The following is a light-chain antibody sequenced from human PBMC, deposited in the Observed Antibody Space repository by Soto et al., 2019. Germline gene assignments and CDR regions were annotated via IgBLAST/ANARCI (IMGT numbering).Light chain of an antibody. V-gene: IGKV1-39*01. CDR2: AAS. CDR3: QQCGSSPIT. J-gene: IGKJ5*01. CDR1: QSISSY. Sequence: DIQMTQSPSSLSASVGDRVTITCQASQSISSYLNWYQQKPGKAPKLLIYAASSLQSGVPSRFSGSGSGTDFTLTISRLEPEDFAVYYCQQCGSSPITFGQGTRLEIK.